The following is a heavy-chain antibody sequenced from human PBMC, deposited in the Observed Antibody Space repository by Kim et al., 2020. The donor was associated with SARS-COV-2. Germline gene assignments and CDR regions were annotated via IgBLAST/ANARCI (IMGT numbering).Heavy chain of an antibody. V-gene: IGHV4-31*02. D-gene: IGHD3-22*01. CDR3: ARGRAYYDSSGYYFDY. Sequence: SLKSRVTISVDTSKTQLSLKLSSVTAADTAVYYCARGRAYYDSSGYYFDYWGQGTLVTVSS. J-gene: IGHJ4*02.